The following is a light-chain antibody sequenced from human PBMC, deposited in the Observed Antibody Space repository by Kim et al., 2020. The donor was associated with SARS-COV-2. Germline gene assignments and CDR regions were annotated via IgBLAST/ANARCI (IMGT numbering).Light chain of an antibody. CDR2: DKN. CDR1: SLRSYY. Sequence: ALGHTVRITCQGDSLRSYYASWYQQKPGQAPVLVIYDKNNRPSGIPDRFSGSSSGNTASLTITGAQAEDEADYYCNSRDNGGNHRVFGGGTQLTVL. J-gene: IGLJ3*02. CDR3: NSRDNGGNHRV. V-gene: IGLV3-19*01.